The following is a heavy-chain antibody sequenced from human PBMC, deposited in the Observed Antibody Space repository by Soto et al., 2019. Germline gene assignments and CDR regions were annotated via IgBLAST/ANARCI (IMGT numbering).Heavy chain of an antibody. CDR1: VGSISSSY. CDR3: AKVRWTRSSTRTDWFDP. CDR2: IFYSGST. V-gene: IGHV4-59*01. J-gene: IGHJ5*02. Sequence: PSETLSLPSTVSVGSISSSYWSWIRQPPGKGLEWSGYIFYSGSTNYNPSLKSRVTISVDTSKNQFSLNLSSVTAADTAVYYCAKVRWTRSSTRTDWFDPWGQGTLVTV. D-gene: IGHD2-2*01.